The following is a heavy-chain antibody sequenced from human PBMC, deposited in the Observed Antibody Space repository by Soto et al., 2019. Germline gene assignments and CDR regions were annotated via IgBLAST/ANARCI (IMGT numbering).Heavy chain of an antibody. J-gene: IGHJ6*02. CDR1: GGSISSHY. V-gene: IGHV4-4*07. CDR3: ARDSYFDISTGYYFGFDV. Sequence: PXGTLSLTCTVSGGSISSHYWSGIRQPSGKGLEWIGRHFARGSPSYNPSLKGRVSISLDTSKNQLSLKLTSVTAADTAIYYCARDSYFDISTGYYFGFDVWGQGTTVTVSS. CDR2: HFARGSP. D-gene: IGHD3-9*01.